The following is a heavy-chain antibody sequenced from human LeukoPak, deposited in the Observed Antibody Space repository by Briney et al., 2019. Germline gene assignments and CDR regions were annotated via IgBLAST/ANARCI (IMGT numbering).Heavy chain of an antibody. J-gene: IGHJ4*02. CDR1: GFTFSTYT. CDR3: ATDRKVGTWDPRFNY. D-gene: IGHD4-23*01. CDR2: ISGSSSFI. V-gene: IGHV3-21*01. Sequence: GGSRRLSHSASGFTFSTYTMKCARQAPRKGLEWVSSISGSSSFIYSADSVKGRFTISRDNAKNSLYLQMNSLRAEDTAVYYCATDRKVGTWDPRFNYWGQGTLVTVSS.